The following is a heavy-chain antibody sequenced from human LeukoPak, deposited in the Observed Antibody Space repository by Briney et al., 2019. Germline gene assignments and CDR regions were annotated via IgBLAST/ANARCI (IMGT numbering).Heavy chain of an antibody. J-gene: IGHJ4*02. CDR3: AKATTAIVVDNFFDY. CDR2: ISGNGDAT. Sequence: GGSLRLSCAASGFTFTSYAMSWVRQAPGKGLECVSAISGNGDATYYADSVKGRFTISRDNSKNTLHLQMNSLRAEDTALYYCAKATTAIVVDNFFDYWGQGTLVSVSS. CDR1: GFTFTSYA. V-gene: IGHV3-23*01. D-gene: IGHD3-22*01.